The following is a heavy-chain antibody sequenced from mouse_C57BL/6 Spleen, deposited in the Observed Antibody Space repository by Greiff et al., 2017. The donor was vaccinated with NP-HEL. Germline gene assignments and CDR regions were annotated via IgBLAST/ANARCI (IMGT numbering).Heavy chain of an antibody. J-gene: IGHJ2*01. CDR2: IDPETGGT. CDR1: GYTFTDYE. V-gene: IGHV1-15*01. Sequence: VQLKESGAELVRPGASVTLSCKASGYTFTDYEMHWVKQTPVHGLEWIGAIDPETGGTAYNQKFKGKAILTADKSSSTAYMELRSLTSEDSAVYYCTRWGLLDYWGQGTTLTVSS. CDR3: TRWGLLDY.